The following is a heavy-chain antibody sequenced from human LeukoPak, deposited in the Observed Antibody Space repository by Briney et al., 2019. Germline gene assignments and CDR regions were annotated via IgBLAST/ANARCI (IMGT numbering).Heavy chain of an antibody. D-gene: IGHD6-13*01. CDR2: IKTDGSET. J-gene: IGHJ5*02. Sequence: GGSLRLSCAASGFTFSNYWMVWVRQAPGKGLVWVSRIKTDGSETNYADSVKGRFTISRDNAKSTLYLQMSSLTAEDTAVYYCARETGRQASSSSWYVWLDPWGPGTLVTVSS. CDR3: ARETGRQASSSSWYVWLDP. CDR1: GFTFSNYW. V-gene: IGHV3-74*01.